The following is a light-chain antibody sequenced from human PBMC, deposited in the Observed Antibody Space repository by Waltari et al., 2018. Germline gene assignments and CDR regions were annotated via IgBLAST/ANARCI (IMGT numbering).Light chain of an antibody. CDR1: SDINLGDFT. Sequence: QPVLTQPPSSSASPGESARLSSTLPSDINLGDFTLYWYQPQPGSPPRFLLYYKSDSEKAQGSGVPSRFSGSKDASANAGILLIAGLQSEDEAAYYCMFWPSNVWVFGGGTKLTVL. V-gene: IGLV5-37*01. J-gene: IGLJ3*02. CDR3: MFWPSNVWV. CDR2: YKSDSEK.